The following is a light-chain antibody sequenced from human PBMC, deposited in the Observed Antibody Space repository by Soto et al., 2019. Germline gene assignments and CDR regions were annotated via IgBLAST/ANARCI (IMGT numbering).Light chain of an antibody. J-gene: IGKJ4*01. CDR3: QQYGSPLT. CDR1: QSVSSSY. CDR2: GAS. Sequence: EIVLTQSPGTLFLSQGERATLSCRASQSVSSSYLAWYQQKPGQAPRLLIYGASSRATGIPDRFSGSGSGTDFTLTISRLEPEDFAVYYCQQYGSPLTFGGGTKVDIK. V-gene: IGKV3-20*01.